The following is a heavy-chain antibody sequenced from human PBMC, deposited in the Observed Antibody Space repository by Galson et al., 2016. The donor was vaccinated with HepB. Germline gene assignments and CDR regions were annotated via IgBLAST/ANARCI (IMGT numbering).Heavy chain of an antibody. CDR1: GFTFSLYS. V-gene: IGHV3-48*04. D-gene: IGHD5-24*01. Sequence: SLRLSCAASGFTFSLYSMYWVRQAPGKGLDWVSYISTGGTTIYYADSVKGRFTISRDNAKNLLYLQMNSLTAEDTAVYYCARADGFNTPFFDPWGQGTLVTVSS. J-gene: IGHJ5*02. CDR3: ARADGFNTPFFDP. CDR2: ISTGGTTI.